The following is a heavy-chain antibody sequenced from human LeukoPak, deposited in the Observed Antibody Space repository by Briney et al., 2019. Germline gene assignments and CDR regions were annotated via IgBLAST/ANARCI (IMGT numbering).Heavy chain of an antibody. CDR3: ASGYSYGYEGYNWFDP. V-gene: IGHV3-7*03. CDR2: IKPDGSAE. CDR1: GFTFSSNW. D-gene: IGHD5-18*01. J-gene: IGHJ5*02. Sequence: QAGGSLRLSCATSGFTFSSNWMSWVRHVPGRGLDWVANIKPDGSAEYYAASVKGRFTVSRDNAKNSLYLQMNSLRVEDTAVYYCASGYSYGYEGYNWFDPWGQGTLVTVSS.